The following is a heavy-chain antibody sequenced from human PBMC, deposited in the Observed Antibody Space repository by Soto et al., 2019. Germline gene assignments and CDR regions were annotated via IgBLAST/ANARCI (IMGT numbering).Heavy chain of an antibody. J-gene: IGHJ4*02. CDR3: ASYIAAAGGYFDY. CDR2: IYYSGST. Sequence: QLQLQESGPGLVKPSETLFLTCTVSGGSISSSSYYWGWIRQPPGKGLEWIGSIYYSGSTYYNPSLKSRVTISVDTSKNQFSLKLSSVTAADTAVYYCASYIAAAGGYFDYWGQGTLVTVSS. D-gene: IGHD6-13*01. V-gene: IGHV4-39*01. CDR1: GGSISSSSYY.